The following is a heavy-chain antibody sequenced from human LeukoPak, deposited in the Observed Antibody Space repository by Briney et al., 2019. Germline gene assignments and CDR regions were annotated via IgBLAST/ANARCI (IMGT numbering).Heavy chain of an antibody. CDR1: GFAFSSYA. J-gene: IGHJ5*02. CDR2: ISGSGAST. CDR3: AKDSGNRDNWFDP. V-gene: IGHV3-23*01. Sequence: GGSLRLSCAASGFAFSSYAMTWVRQAPGKGLEWVSDISGSGASTYYADSVKGRFTISRDNSKNTLYLQRNSLRAEDTAVYYCAKDSGNRDNWFDPWGQGTLVTVSS. D-gene: IGHD1-14*01.